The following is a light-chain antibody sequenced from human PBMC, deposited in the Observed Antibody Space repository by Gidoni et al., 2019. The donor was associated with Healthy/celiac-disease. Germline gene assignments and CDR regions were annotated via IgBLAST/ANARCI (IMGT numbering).Light chain of an antibody. J-gene: IGKJ5*01. CDR3: QQRRDWPLT. CDR2: EAS. V-gene: IGKV3-11*01. CDR1: QSVSTS. Sequence: EIVLTQSPATLPVSPGERVTLSCRASQSVSTSLGWYQQNRGQPPRLLICEASNRASGIPGRFSGSGSGTDVTLTITSLEPEDFAVYYCQQRRDWPLTFGQGTRLEIK.